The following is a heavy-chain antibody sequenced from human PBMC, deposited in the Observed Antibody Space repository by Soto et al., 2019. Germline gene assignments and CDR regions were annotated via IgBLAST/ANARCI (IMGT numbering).Heavy chain of an antibody. CDR2: ISYDGSNK. D-gene: IGHD3-22*01. CDR1: GFTFSSYA. V-gene: IGHV3-30-3*01. J-gene: IGHJ6*02. CDR3: AREDRNYYDSNPDYYYYYGMDV. Sequence: LRLSCAASGFTFSSYAMHWVRQAPGKGLEWVAVISYDGSNKYYADSVKGRFTISRDNSKNTLYLQMNSLRAEDTAVYYCAREDRNYYDSNPDYYYYYGMDVWGQGTTVTVSS.